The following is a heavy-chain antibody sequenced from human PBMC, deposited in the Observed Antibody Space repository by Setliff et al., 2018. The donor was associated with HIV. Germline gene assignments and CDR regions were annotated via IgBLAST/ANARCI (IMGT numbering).Heavy chain of an antibody. CDR2: IHTNTGDP. CDR3: ATRGEQLYFYGMDV. Sequence: ASVKVSCKASGYTFTGYAVNWVRQAPGQGLEWVGWIHTNTGDPTYAQGFTGRFVFSFDTSVSTAYLQISGLKAEDTAVYYCATRGEQLYFYGMDVWGQGTTVTVSS. V-gene: IGHV7-4-1*02. D-gene: IGHD1-26*01. CDR1: GYTFTGYA. J-gene: IGHJ6*02.